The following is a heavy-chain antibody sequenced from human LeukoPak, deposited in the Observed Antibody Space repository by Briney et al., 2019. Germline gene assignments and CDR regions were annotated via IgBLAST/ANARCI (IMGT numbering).Heavy chain of an antibody. CDR2: IYYSGST. D-gene: IGHD6-19*01. CDR1: GGSISSSSYY. CDR3: ARSQGLQWLVSHYYYMDV. Sequence: SETLSLTCTVSGGSISSSSYYWGWIRQAPGKGLEWIGSIYYSGSTYYSPSLNSRVTISVDRSKNQFSLKLNSVTAADTAVYYCARSQGLQWLVSHYYYMDVWGKGTTVTVSS. J-gene: IGHJ6*03. V-gene: IGHV4-39*01.